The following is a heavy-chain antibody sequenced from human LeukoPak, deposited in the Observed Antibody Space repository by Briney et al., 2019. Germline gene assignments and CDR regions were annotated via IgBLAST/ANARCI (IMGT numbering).Heavy chain of an antibody. D-gene: IGHD3-16*01. CDR1: GGSISSYY. Sequence: KSSETLSLTCTVSGGSISSYYWSWIRQPPGKGLEWIGYIYYSGSTYYDPSLKSRLTMSVDTSKNQFSLKLSSVTAADTAVYYCAREHLGDAFDIWGQGTMVTVSS. V-gene: IGHV4-59*12. J-gene: IGHJ3*02. CDR2: IYYSGST. CDR3: AREHLGDAFDI.